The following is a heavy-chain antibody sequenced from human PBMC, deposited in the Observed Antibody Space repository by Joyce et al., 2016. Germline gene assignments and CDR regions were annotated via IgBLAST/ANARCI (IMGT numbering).Heavy chain of an antibody. J-gene: IGHJ4*02. CDR1: SGLFNGFI. Sequence: QVQLQQWGAGLLKPSETLSLTCAGNSGLFNGFIWTWVRQSTGKGLEWIGDINYSGSTNYSPSLKNRVTISIDTSKKQVSLKLTSVTAADTAVYHCSISQWLAPLGHWGQGTPVTVSP. CDR3: SISQWLAPLGH. D-gene: IGHD6-19*01. CDR2: INYSGST. V-gene: IGHV4-34*01.